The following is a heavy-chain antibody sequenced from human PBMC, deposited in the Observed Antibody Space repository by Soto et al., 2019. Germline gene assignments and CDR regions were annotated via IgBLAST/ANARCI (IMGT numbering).Heavy chain of an antibody. D-gene: IGHD1-7*01. CDR1: GYSFTSYW. V-gene: IGHV5-51*01. J-gene: IGHJ6*02. CDR2: IYPGDSDT. CDR3: ARLPGTTRDYYYGMDV. Sequence: PGESLKISCKGSGYSFTSYWIGWVRQMPGKGLEWMGIIYPGDSDTRYSPSFQGQVTISADKSISTAYLQWSSLKASDTAMYYCARLPGTTRDYYYGMDVWGQGTTVTVSS.